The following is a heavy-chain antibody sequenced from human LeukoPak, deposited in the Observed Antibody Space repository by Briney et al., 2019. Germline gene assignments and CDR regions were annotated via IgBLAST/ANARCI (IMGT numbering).Heavy chain of an antibody. CDR3: ARDGRGSSWATDAQQRGYFDY. D-gene: IGHD6-13*01. J-gene: IGHJ4*02. V-gene: IGHV3-53*01. CDR2: IYSGGST. Sequence: GGSLRLSCAASGFTVSSNYMSWVRQAPGKGLERVSVIYSGGSTYYADSVKGRFTISRDNSKNTLYLQMDSLRAEDTAVYYCARDGRGSSWATDAQQRGYFDYWGQGTLVTVSS. CDR1: GFTVSSNY.